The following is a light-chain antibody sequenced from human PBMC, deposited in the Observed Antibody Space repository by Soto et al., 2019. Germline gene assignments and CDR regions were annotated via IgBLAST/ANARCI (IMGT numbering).Light chain of an antibody. CDR3: QQSDSAIRT. V-gene: IGKV1-39*01. J-gene: IGKJ3*01. CDR1: QSISSY. Sequence: DIQMTQSPSSLSASVGDRVTITCRASQSISSYLNWYQQKPGKAPKLLIYGASTLQSGVPSRFSGSGSGTDFTLTISSLQPEDFVTYYCQQSDSAIRTFGPGTKVDIK. CDR2: GAS.